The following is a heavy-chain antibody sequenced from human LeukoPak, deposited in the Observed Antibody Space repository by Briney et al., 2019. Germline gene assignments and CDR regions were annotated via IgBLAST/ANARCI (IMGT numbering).Heavy chain of an antibody. CDR2: ISYTGST. Sequence: SETLSLTCTVSGGSINNYYWSWIRQPPGKGLEWIGYISYTGSTSYNPSLKSRVTISVDTSKNQFSLKPSSVTAADTAVYYCARDAPIVPDDAFDIWGQGTMVTVSS. V-gene: IGHV4-59*12. J-gene: IGHJ3*02. D-gene: IGHD1-26*01. CDR1: GGSINNYY. CDR3: ARDAPIVPDDAFDI.